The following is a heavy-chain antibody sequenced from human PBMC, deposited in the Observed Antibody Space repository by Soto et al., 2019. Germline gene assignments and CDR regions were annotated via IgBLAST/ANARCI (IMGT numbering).Heavy chain of an antibody. CDR1: GYKFSTNL. Sequence: GESLKISFKDSGYKFSTNLIAWVRQMPGKGLEWVGVIFCGDSDTRYSPSFQGQVTLSVDKSINTVYLQWSSLKASDTAMYYCARHNHGFDYWGQGTLVTVSS. V-gene: IGHV5-51*01. CDR3: ARHNHGFDY. CDR2: IFCGDSDT. J-gene: IGHJ4*02.